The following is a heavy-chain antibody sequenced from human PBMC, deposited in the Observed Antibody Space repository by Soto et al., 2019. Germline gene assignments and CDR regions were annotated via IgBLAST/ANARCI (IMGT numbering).Heavy chain of an antibody. J-gene: IGHJ4*02. CDR2: IIPMFNTT. CDR3: ARDVDDRGYLDY. CDR1: GGNFSTHA. D-gene: IGHD3-22*01. Sequence: QVQLVQSGAEVKKPGSSVKVSCKASGGNFSTHAISWVRQAPGQGLVWMGGIIPMFNTTISAQKFQGRVTITADEYTSTAYMELGSLRAEDTAVYYCARDVDDRGYLDYWGQGTLVTVTS. V-gene: IGHV1-69*01.